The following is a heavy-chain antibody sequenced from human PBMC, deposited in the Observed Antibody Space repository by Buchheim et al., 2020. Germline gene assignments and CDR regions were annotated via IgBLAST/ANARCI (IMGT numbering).Heavy chain of an antibody. Sequence: QVQLVESGGGVVQPGRSLRLSCAASGFTFSSYGMHWVRQAPGKGLEWVAVISYDGSNKYYADSVKGRFTISRDNSKNTLYLQMNSLRAEDTAVYYCAKDNHHYYDSSGYPPGWFDPWGQGTL. CDR1: GFTFSSYG. CDR3: AKDNHHYYDSSGYPPGWFDP. V-gene: IGHV3-30*18. CDR2: ISYDGSNK. D-gene: IGHD3-22*01. J-gene: IGHJ5*02.